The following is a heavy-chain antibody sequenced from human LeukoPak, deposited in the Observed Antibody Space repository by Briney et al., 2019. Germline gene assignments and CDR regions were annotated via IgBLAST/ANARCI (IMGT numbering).Heavy chain of an antibody. CDR1: GFTFDDYA. D-gene: IGHD6-13*01. CDR2: ISWNSGSI. J-gene: IGHJ4*02. Sequence: PGRSLRLSCVASGFTFDDYAMHWVRQAPGKGLEWVSGISWNSGSIGYADSVKGRFTISRDNAKNSLYLQMNSLRAEDTALYYCAKGDLPGIAAAGNYWGQGTLVTVSS. CDR3: AKGDLPGIAAAGNY. V-gene: IGHV3-9*01.